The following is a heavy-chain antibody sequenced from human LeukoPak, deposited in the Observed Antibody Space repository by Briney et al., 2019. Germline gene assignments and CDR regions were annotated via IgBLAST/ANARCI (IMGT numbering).Heavy chain of an antibody. CDR2: INHSGST. J-gene: IGHJ4*02. CDR3: VTYYFDSSGPKKDY. Sequence: PSETLSLTCAVYGGSFSGYYWSWIRQPPGKGLEWIGEINHSGSTNYNPSLKSRVTISVDTSKNQFSLKLSSVAAADTAVYYCVTYYFDSSGPKKDYWGQGTLVTVSS. CDR1: GGSFSGYY. V-gene: IGHV4-34*01. D-gene: IGHD3-22*01.